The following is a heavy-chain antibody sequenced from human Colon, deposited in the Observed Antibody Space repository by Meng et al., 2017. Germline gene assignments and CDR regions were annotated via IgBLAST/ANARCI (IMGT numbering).Heavy chain of an antibody. Sequence: VHWVRAGDEIQTLGATVKSCGKAYGYTLISYDINWVRQATGKRLEWMGWMNPISGNTGYAQKFQGRVTMNRNTSISTAYMELSSLRSEETAVYYCARGGLHDYGGHWGQGNLVTVSS. D-gene: IGHD4-23*01. CDR2: MNPISGNT. CDR3: ARGGLHDYGGH. J-gene: IGHJ4*02. V-gene: IGHV1-8*01. CDR1: GYTLISYD.